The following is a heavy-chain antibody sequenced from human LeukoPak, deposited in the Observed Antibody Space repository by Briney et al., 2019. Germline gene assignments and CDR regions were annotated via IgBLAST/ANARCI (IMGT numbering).Heavy chain of an antibody. J-gene: IGHJ4*02. CDR2: INWNGGRT. CDR3: ARHLRPQLVGATTEAPFGY. D-gene: IGHD1-26*01. Sequence: PGRCLRLSCAASGFIFRDFAMRWVSRAPGKGLEWVSDINWNGGRTIYADSVKGRLIISRDNTKKSLYLHMKRLRAGDTALYYCARHLRPQLVGATTEAPFGYWGQGTLVIVSS. V-gene: IGHV3-20*04. CDR1: GFIFRDFA.